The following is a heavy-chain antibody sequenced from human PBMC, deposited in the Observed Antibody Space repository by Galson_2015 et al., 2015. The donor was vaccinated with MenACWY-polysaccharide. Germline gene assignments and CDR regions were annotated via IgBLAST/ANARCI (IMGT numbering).Heavy chain of an antibody. CDR1: GFTFSENA. Sequence: SLRLSCAASGFTFSENAMSWVRQAPGKGLEWVSSLSNSGDHTYYADSVKGRFTISRDNSKNTVHLQMNGLRADDTAVYYCAKLMGVSTWYLVDYWGLGTLVTVSS. V-gene: IGHV3-23*01. CDR3: AKLMGVSTWYLVDY. J-gene: IGHJ4*02. CDR2: LSNSGDHT. D-gene: IGHD6-13*01.